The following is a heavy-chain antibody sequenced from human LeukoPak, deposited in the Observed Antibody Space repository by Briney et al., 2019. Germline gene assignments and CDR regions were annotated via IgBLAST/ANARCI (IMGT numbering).Heavy chain of an antibody. J-gene: IGHJ4*02. V-gene: IGHV3-21*01. Sequence: PGGSLRLSCAASGFTFSAYNMNWVRQAPGKGLEWVASISSNTNYKYYADSLKGRFTVSRDNAKNSHFLQMNSLRAEDTAVYYCARGAGVLGLGGDHWGQGTLVTVSS. D-gene: IGHD3-16*01. CDR1: GFTFSAYN. CDR2: ISSNTNYK. CDR3: ARGAGVLGLGGDH.